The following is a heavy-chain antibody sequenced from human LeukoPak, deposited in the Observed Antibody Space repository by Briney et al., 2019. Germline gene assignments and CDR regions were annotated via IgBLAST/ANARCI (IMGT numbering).Heavy chain of an antibody. J-gene: IGHJ5*02. Sequence: SGTLSLTCTVSGGSISSGDYYWSWIRQPPGKGLEWIGYIYYSGSTHYNPSLKSRVTISVDTSKNQFSLKLSSVTAADTAVYYCARDMTDWWFDPWGQGTLVTVSS. CDR2: IYYSGST. V-gene: IGHV4-30-4*01. D-gene: IGHD3-9*01. CDR3: ARDMTDWWFDP. CDR1: GGSISSGDYY.